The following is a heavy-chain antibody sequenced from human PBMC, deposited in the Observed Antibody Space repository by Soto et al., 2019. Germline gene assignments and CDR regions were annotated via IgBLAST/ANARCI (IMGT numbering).Heavy chain of an antibody. CDR2: ISSSSSTI. D-gene: IGHD3-9*01. CDR1: GFTFSSYS. J-gene: IGHJ5*02. V-gene: IGHV3-48*02. CDR3: AREYYDILTGLNWFDP. Sequence: TGGSLRLSCVASGFTFSSYSMNWVRQAPGKGLEWVSYISSSSSTIYYADSVKGRFTISRDNAKNSLYLQMNSLRDEDTAVYYCAREYYDILTGLNWFDPWGQGTLVTVSS.